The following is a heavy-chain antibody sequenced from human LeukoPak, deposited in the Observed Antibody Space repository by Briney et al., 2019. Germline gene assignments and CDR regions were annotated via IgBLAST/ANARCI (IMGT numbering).Heavy chain of an antibody. CDR2: IYYSGST. V-gene: IGHV4-59*08. D-gene: IGHD3-10*01. CDR1: GGSIRGYY. J-gene: IGHJ4*02. Sequence: SETLSLTCTVSGGSIRGYYWSWIRQPPGKGLEWIGYIYYSGSTNYNPSLKSRVTISVDTSKNQFSVKLSAVTAADTAVYYCARHEFDSGSLPYFDYWGQGILATVSS. CDR3: ARHEFDSGSLPYFDY.